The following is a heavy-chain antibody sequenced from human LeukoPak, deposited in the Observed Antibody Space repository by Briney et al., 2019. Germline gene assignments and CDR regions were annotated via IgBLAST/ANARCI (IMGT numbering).Heavy chain of an antibody. CDR3: ARGIEMVTAGEYYFDY. CDR1: GYTLTSYD. CDR2: MNPNSGNT. V-gene: IGHV1-8*01. Sequence: ASVKVSCKASGYTLTSYDINWVRQATGQGLEWMGWMNPNSGNTGYAQKFQGRVTMTRNTSISTAYMELSSLRSEDTAVYHCARGIEMVTAGEYYFDYWGQGTLVTVSS. J-gene: IGHJ4*02. D-gene: IGHD2-21*02.